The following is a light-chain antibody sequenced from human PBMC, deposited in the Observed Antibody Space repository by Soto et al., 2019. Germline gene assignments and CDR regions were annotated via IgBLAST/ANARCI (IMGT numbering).Light chain of an antibody. V-gene: IGKV1-39*01. CDR3: QQSYSTPPIT. Sequence: DIQMTQSPSSLSASVGDRVTITCRASQSISSYLNWYQQKPGKAPKLLIYAASSLQSGVPSRFSGSGSGTDFTLTISSLQPEDFATYYCQQSYSTPPITFGQGTRRRL. J-gene: IGKJ5*01. CDR1: QSISSY. CDR2: AAS.